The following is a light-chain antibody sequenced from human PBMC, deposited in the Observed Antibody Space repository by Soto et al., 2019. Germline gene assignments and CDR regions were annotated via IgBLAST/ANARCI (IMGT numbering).Light chain of an antibody. V-gene: IGKV1-8*01. J-gene: IGKJ4*01. CDR2: AAS. CDR1: QGIRTY. CDR3: QQYYSYPLT. Sequence: AIRMTQSPSSFSASTGDRVTITCRASQGIRTYLAWYQQNPGKAPKLLIYAASTLQSGVPSSFSGSGSGTDFTLTISCLQSEDFATYYCQQYYSYPLTFGGGTKVEIK.